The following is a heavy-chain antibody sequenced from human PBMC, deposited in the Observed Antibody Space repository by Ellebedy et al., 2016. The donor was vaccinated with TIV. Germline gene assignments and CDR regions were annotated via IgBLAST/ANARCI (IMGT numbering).Heavy chain of an antibody. V-gene: IGHV3-30*04. CDR2: ISYDGSNK. Sequence: GESLKISCAASGFTFSSYAMHWVRQAPGKGLEWVAVISYDGSNKYYADSVKGRFTISRDNSKNTLYLQMNSLRAEDTAVYYCASDVAGYSSGWYGGCFDYWGQGTLVTVSS. CDR1: GFTFSSYA. D-gene: IGHD6-19*01. CDR3: ASDVAGYSSGWYGGCFDY. J-gene: IGHJ4*02.